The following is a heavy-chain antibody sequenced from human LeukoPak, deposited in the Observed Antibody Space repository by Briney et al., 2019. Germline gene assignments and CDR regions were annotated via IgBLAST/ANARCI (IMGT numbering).Heavy chain of an antibody. V-gene: IGHV3-53*01. CDR1: GFTFSNYG. Sequence: GSLRLSCIASGFTFSNYGMSWVRQAPGKGLKWVSVIYSGGSTYYADSVKGRFTISRDNSKNTLYLQMNSLRAEDTAVYYCASRATVTTDRFWFDPWGQGTLVTVSS. CDR3: ASRATVTTDRFWFDP. J-gene: IGHJ5*02. D-gene: IGHD4-11*01. CDR2: IYSGGST.